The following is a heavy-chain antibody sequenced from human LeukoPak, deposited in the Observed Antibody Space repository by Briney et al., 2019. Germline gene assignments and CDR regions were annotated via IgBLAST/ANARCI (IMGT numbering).Heavy chain of an antibody. V-gene: IGHV1-69*13. Sequence: SVKVSCKASGGTFTSAAISWVRQARGQGLEWMGGINPIFRSPNYAQKFQGRVTIIADESTSTAYMELSSLKIDDTAIYYCARGGGIFGVLTTAHYYGMDVWGQGTTVIVSS. CDR3: ARGGGIFGVLTTAHYYGMDV. J-gene: IGHJ6*02. D-gene: IGHD3-3*01. CDR1: GGTFTSAA. CDR2: INPIFRSP.